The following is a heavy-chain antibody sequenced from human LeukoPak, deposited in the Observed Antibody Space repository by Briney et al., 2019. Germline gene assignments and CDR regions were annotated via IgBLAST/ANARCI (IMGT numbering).Heavy chain of an antibody. CDR2: INWADDK. J-gene: IGHJ4*02. CDR3: ARTIDRGRFELDY. V-gene: IGHV2-70*18. Sequence: SGPTLVNLTQTLTLTCTFSEFSLSTSDLCVSWVRQPPGKALEWLALINWADDKYYNTSLKTRLTIAKDTSKNQVVLTMTNMDPVDTATYYCARTIDRGRFELDYWGQGTLVTVSS. D-gene: IGHD3-3*01. CDR1: EFSLSTSDLC.